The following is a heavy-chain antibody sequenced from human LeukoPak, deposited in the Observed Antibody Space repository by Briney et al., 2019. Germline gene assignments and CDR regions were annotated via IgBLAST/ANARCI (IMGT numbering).Heavy chain of an antibody. Sequence: GGSLRLSCAASGFTFSSYSMNWVRQAPGKGLEWVSSISSSSSYIYYADSVKGRFTISRDNAKNSLYLQMNSLRAEDTALHYCAKDLATHDAFDIWGQGTMVTVSS. V-gene: IGHV3-21*04. CDR2: ISSSSSYI. CDR3: AKDLATHDAFDI. CDR1: GFTFSSYS. J-gene: IGHJ3*02. D-gene: IGHD2-15*01.